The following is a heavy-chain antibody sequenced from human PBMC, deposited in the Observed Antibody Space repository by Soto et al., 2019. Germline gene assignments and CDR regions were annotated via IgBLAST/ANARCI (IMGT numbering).Heavy chain of an antibody. CDR2: INSDGSST. Sequence: SGGSLRLSCAASGFTFSSYWMHWVRQAPGKGLVWVSRINSDGSSTSYADSVKGRFTISRDNAKNTLYLQMNSLRAEDTAVYYCARVSELLNNLFDPWGQGTLVTVSS. J-gene: IGHJ5*02. D-gene: IGHD2-15*01. CDR3: ARVSELLNNLFDP. CDR1: GFTFSSYW. V-gene: IGHV3-74*01.